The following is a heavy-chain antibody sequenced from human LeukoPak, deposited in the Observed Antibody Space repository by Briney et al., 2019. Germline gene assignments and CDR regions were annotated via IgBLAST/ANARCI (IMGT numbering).Heavy chain of an antibody. Sequence: KLGGSLRLSCAASGFTFRSYIMNYAPAGPGKALEECSSISSSSSYIYYADSVKGRFTISRDNAKNSLYLQMNSLRAEDTAVYYCARDSEGYGDYGWFDPWGQGTLVTVSS. CDR3: ARDSEGYGDYGWFDP. CDR1: GFTFRSYI. CDR2: ISSSSSYI. V-gene: IGHV3-21*01. J-gene: IGHJ5*02. D-gene: IGHD4-17*01.